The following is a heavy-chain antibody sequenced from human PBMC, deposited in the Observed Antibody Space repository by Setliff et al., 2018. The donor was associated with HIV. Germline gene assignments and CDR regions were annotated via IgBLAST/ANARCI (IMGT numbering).Heavy chain of an antibody. D-gene: IGHD6-13*01. CDR1: GYTFTGYY. J-gene: IGHJ6*03. CDR3: ARDSQQQIYYYYYYYMDV. CDR2: IIPNSGGT. V-gene: IGHV1-2*02. Sequence: GASVKVSCKASGYTFTGYYIHWVRQAPGQGLEWMGWIIPNSGGTNYAQKFQGRVTMTRDASLSTVYMEVNSLRAEDTAVYYCARDSQQQIYYYYYYYMDVWGKGTTVTVSS.